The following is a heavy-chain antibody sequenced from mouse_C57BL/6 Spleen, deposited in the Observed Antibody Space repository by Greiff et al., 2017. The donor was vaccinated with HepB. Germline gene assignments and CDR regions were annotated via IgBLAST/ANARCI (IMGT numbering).Heavy chain of an antibody. V-gene: IGHV3-6*01. CDR3: ARDPGQYYYGSSYFWYFDV. J-gene: IGHJ1*03. CDR2: ISYDGSN. D-gene: IGHD1-1*01. Sequence: ESGPGLVKPSQSLSLTCSVTGYSITSGYYWNWIRQFPGNKLEWMGYISYDGSNNYNPSLKNRISITRDTSKNQFFLKLNSVTTEDTATYYCARDPGQYYYGSSYFWYFDVWGTGTTVTVSS. CDR1: GYSITSGYY.